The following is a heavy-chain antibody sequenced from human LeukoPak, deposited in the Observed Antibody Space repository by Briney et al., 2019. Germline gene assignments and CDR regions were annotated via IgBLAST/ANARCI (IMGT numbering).Heavy chain of an antibody. V-gene: IGHV3-23*01. Sequence: PGGSLRLSRAASGFTFSKYAMSWVRRAPGKGPEWVSGISGSGGGPYYADSVKGRFTISRDNSKNTLYLQMNSLRADDTAVYYCARDRDGTGNYPLDYWGQGTLVGVSS. CDR3: ARDRDGTGNYPLDY. J-gene: IGHJ4*02. CDR2: ISGSGGGP. CDR1: GFTFSKYA. D-gene: IGHD3-10*01.